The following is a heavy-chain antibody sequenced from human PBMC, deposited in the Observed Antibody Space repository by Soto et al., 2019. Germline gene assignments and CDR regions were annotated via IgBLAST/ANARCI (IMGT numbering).Heavy chain of an antibody. Sequence: ASVKVSCKASNYPFTSYGFAWVRQAPGHGLQWLGRISSYNNNADYAQEFQGRITMTTDTSTTTAVMELRSLTSDDTGVYYCARDSNPFGVVIRSPETQKYGMDVWGQGTTVTVSS. CDR2: ISSYNNNA. CDR1: NYPFTSYG. D-gene: IGHD3-3*01. J-gene: IGHJ6*02. V-gene: IGHV1-18*01. CDR3: ARDSNPFGVVIRSPETQKYGMDV.